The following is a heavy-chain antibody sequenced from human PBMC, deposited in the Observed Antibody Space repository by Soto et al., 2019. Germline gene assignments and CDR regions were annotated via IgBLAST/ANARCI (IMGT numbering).Heavy chain of an antibody. Sequence: GGSLRLSCAASVFTFSSDGIHWVRQAPGKGLEWVAVISYDGSNKYYADSVKGRFTISRDNSKNTLYLQMNSLRAEDTAVYYCAKELDYYDSSGYPMDFDYWGQGTLVTVSS. J-gene: IGHJ4*02. CDR2: ISYDGSNK. D-gene: IGHD3-22*01. V-gene: IGHV3-30*18. CDR1: VFTFSSDG. CDR3: AKELDYYDSSGYPMDFDY.